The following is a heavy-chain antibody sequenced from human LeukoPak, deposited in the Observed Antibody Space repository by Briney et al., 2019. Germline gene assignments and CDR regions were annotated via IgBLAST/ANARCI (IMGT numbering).Heavy chain of an antibody. V-gene: IGHV3-7*01. J-gene: IGHJ4*02. CDR3: TRVIVAVPGYFDYFDF. Sequence: GGSLRLSCTASGFSFSNHYMRWIRQAPGKGLEWVANINEDGSNKWHLGSVKGRFTVSRDNARNSLYLQMNSLRVEDTAVYYCTRVIVAVPGYFDYFDFWGQGVLVTVS. CDR2: INEDGSNK. D-gene: IGHD6-19*01. CDR1: GFSFSNHY.